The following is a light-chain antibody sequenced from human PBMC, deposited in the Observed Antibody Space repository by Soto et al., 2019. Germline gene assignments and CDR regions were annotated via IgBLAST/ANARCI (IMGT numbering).Light chain of an antibody. CDR3: LLFYVSVWV. CDR1: TGAVTSGYY. CDR2: STS. J-gene: IGLJ3*02. Sequence: QAVVTQEPSLTVSPGGTVTLTCASSTGAVTSGYYPNWFQQKPGQAPRALIYSTSNKQSWTPARFSGSILGGKAALTVSGVKPEDEADYYCLLFYVSVWVFGGGTKVTVL. V-gene: IGLV7-43*01.